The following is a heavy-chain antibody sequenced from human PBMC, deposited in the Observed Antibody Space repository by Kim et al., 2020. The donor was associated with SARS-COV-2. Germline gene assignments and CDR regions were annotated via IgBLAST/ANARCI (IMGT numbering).Heavy chain of an antibody. CDR3: AREFYYGAGSP. CDR2: IKGDGTST. V-gene: IGHV3-74*01. D-gene: IGHD3-10*01. CDR1: GFTFSSYW. Sequence: GGSLRLSCAASGFTFSSYWMDWVRQAPGKGLVWVSRIKGDGTSTSYADSVKGRFTISRDNAKNTLYLQMISLRAEDTAVYYCAREFYYGAGSPWGQGTLVTASS. J-gene: IGHJ5*02.